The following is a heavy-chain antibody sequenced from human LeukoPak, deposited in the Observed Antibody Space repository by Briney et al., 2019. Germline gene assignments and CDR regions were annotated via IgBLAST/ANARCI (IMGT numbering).Heavy chain of an antibody. CDR3: ARDRASTRLVPTVDRYFDY. CDR2: IKQDGSEK. CDR1: EFTFSSYW. J-gene: IGHJ4*02. D-gene: IGHD4-17*01. Sequence: PGGSLRLSCAASEFTFSSYWMSWVRQAPGKGLEWVANIKQDGSEKYYVDSVKGRFTISRDNAKNSLYLQMNSLRAEDTAVYYCARDRASTRLVPTVDRYFDYWGQGTLVTVSS. V-gene: IGHV3-7*01.